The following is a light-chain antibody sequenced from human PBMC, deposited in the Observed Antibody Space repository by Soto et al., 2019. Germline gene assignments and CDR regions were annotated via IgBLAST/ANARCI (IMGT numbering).Light chain of an antibody. V-gene: IGKV1-12*01. J-gene: IGKJ4*01. CDR1: QGINSW. CDR2: AAS. CDR3: QQTNSFPPT. Sequence: DIQMTQSPSSVSASVGERVTITCRASQGINSWLAWYQQKPGQAPKLLIYAASSLQSGVPSRFSGSGSGTDFTLTISRLHPEDFATYYCQQTNSFPPTFGGGTKVEIK.